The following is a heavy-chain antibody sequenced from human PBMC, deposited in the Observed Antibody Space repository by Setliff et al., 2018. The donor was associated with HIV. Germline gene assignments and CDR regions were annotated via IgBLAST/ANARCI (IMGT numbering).Heavy chain of an antibody. J-gene: IGHJ4*02. CDR3: ATGGYNRPLDY. Sequence: GGSLRLSCAASGLTFSNAWMNWVRQAPGRGLEWVGRIKSKSDGGTKDSAAPVKGRFTISRDDSKKTLYLQMNSLKTEDTAVYYCATGGYNRPLDYWGQGTLVTVSS. V-gene: IGHV3-15*01. D-gene: IGHD5-12*01. CDR1: GLTFSNAW. CDR2: IKSKSDGGTK.